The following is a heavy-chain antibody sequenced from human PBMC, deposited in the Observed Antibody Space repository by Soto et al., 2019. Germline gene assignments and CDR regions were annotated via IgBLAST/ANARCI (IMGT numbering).Heavy chain of an antibody. D-gene: IGHD6-13*01. V-gene: IGHV4-59*01. J-gene: IGHJ6*02. CDR1: GGSISSYY. CDR2: IYYSGST. CDR3: ARSHERAAGTSYYYYAMDV. Sequence: PSETLSLTCTVSGGSISSYYWSWIRQPPGKGLEWIGYIYYSGSTNYNPSLKSRVTISVDTSKNQFSLKLSSVTAADTAVYYCARSHERAAGTSYYYYAMDVWGQGTTVTVSS.